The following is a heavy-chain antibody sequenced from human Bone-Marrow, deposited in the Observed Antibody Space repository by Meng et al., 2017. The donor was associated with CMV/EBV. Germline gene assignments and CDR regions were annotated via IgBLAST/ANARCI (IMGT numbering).Heavy chain of an antibody. Sequence: GESLKISCAASGFTFSGYWMSWVRQAPGKGLQWVANINQDGSEEYYVDSVKGRFTISRDNAKDSLFLQMNSLRAEDTAVYYCAGCRGDDYSDYWGQGALVTVSS. CDR1: GFTFSGYW. J-gene: IGHJ4*02. CDR2: INQDGSEE. CDR3: AGCRGDDYSDY. D-gene: IGHD3-10*01. V-gene: IGHV3-7*01.